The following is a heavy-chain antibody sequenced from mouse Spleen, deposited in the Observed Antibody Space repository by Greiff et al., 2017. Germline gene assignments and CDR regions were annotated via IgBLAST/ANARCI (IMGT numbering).Heavy chain of an antibody. CDR1: GYTFTDYE. Sequence: VQLQESGAELVRPGASVTLSCKASGYTFTDYEMHWVKQTPVHGLEWIGAIDPETGGTAYNQKFKGKAILTADKSSSTAYMELRSLTSEDSAVYYCTRRNLSPFDYWGQGTTLTVSS. CDR3: TRRNLSPFDY. J-gene: IGHJ2*01. V-gene: IGHV1-15*01. CDR2: IDPETGGT. D-gene: IGHD2-3*01.